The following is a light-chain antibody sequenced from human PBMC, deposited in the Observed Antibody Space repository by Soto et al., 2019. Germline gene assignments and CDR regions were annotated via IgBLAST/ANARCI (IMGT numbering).Light chain of an antibody. CDR2: GAS. CDR3: QQYVSSPFT. CDR1: QSVSSNY. Sequence: EIVLTQSPGTLSLSPGERATLSCRASQSVSSNYLAWYQLKPGQPPRLLIYGASSRATGIPDRFSGSGSGTDFTLTISVLEPEDFAVYYCQQYVSSPFTFGQGTKLEIK. V-gene: IGKV3-20*01. J-gene: IGKJ2*01.